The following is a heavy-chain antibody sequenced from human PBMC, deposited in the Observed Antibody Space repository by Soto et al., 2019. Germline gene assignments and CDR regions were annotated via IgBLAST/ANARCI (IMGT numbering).Heavy chain of an antibody. CDR2: ISGSGTTT. V-gene: IGHV3-23*01. Sequence: EVQVLESGGGLVQPGGSLRLSCEASGFTFSNYAMGWVRQAPGEGLEWFSAISGSGTTTYTADSVKGRFTISRDNSENTLYLHMNSLRAEDTAIYYCTKFFVETGGSSGWPWSFHYWGQGSLVTVSS. CDR1: GFTFSNYA. J-gene: IGHJ4*02. D-gene: IGHD6-25*01. CDR3: TKFFVETGGSSGWPWSFHY.